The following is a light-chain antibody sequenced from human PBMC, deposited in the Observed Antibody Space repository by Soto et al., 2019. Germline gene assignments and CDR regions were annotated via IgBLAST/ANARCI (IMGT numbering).Light chain of an antibody. Sequence: IHFTQAPSSLSASVRDRVTITCRASPDIALYLAWYQQRPGEAPKVLIYAASTLYGGVPSRFSGSRSGTKCTLTISSLQPDDFATYYCQQYNSYYSKVGQGTKV. CDR3: QQYNSYYSK. J-gene: IGKJ1*01. V-gene: IGKV1-9*01. CDR2: AAS. CDR1: PDIALY.